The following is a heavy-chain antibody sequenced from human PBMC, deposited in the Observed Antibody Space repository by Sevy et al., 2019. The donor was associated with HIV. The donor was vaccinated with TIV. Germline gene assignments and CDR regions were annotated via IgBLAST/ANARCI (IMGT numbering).Heavy chain of an antibody. CDR2: IYYNGHI. CDR3: AGENAWGRGYS. J-gene: IGHJ4*02. CDR1: GGSITSLY. D-gene: IGHD1-26*01. Sequence: SETLSLTCTVSGGSITSLYWNWIRQPPGKGLEWIANIYYNGHINYNPSLKSRVTLSLDTSKNQCSLSLSSVTAADTAMYYCAGENAWGRGYSWGQGTLVTVSS. V-gene: IGHV4-59*08.